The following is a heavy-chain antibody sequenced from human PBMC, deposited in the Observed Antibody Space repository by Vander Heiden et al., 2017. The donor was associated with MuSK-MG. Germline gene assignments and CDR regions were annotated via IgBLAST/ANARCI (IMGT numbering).Heavy chain of an antibody. CDR2: MNPADSDI. J-gene: IGHJ3*02. V-gene: IGHV5-51*01. CDR1: GYNFASYW. CDR3: ARHHPASRVAYDI. Sequence: DVQLVQSGTEVKKPGESLKISCKASGYNFASYWIGWVRQMPGKDLEWVGLMNPADSDIRDSPSVQGQVTMSVDNSSNTAYLQWRWMRAADTAMYYCARHHPASRVAYDIWCQGTMVAVYS. D-gene: IGHD2-2*01.